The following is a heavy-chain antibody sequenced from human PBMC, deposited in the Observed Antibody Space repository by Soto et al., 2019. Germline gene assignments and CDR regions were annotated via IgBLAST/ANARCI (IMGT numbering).Heavy chain of an antibody. D-gene: IGHD2-2*01. V-gene: IGHV1-69*01. CDR1: GGTFSSYA. J-gene: IGHJ6*02. Sequence: QVQLVQSGAEVKKPGSSVKVSCKASGGTFSSYAISWVRQAPGQGLEWMGGIIPIFGTANYAQKFQGRVTITADESTSPAYMERSSLRSEDTAVYYCARDLPVDGLGDIVVVPSGVWGQGTTVTVSS. CDR3: ARDLPVDGLGDIVVVPSGV. CDR2: IIPIFGTA.